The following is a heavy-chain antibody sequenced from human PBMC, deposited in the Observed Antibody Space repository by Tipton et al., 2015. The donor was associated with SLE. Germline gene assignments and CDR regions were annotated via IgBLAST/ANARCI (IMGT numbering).Heavy chain of an antibody. CDR1: GDSVSRNSAA. V-gene: IGHV6-1*01. Sequence: GLVKPSQTLSLTCAISGDSVSRNSAAWNWIRQSPSKGLEWLGRTYYRSKWYNDYAVSVKSRITINPDTSKNQFTLQLNSVTPEDTAVYYCAREAEIGVVIMGACDIWGQGTMVTVSS. J-gene: IGHJ3*02. CDR2: TYYRSKWYN. CDR3: AREAEIGVVIMGACDI. D-gene: IGHD3-3*01.